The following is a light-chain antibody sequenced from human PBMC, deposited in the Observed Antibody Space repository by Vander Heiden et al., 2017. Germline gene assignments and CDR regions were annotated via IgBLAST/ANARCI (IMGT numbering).Light chain of an antibody. J-gene: IGLJ2*01. Sequence: QSVLTQPPSASGTPGQRVTIPCSGTSSNIGSNPVNWYQQLPGTAPKLLIYSNNQRPSGVPDRFSGSKSGTSASLAISGLQSEDEADYYWAAWDDSLNGPQVVFGGGTKLTVL. CDR1: SSNIGSNP. CDR3: AAWDDSLNGPQVV. CDR2: SNN. V-gene: IGLV1-44*01.